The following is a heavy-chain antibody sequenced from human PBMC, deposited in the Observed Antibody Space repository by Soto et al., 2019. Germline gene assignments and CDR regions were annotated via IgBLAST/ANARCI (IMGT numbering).Heavy chain of an antibody. CDR1: GGSFSGYY. V-gene: IGHV4-34*01. J-gene: IGHJ5*02. D-gene: IGHD3-3*01. CDR2: INQSGST. Sequence: QVQLQQWGAGLLKPSETLSLTCAVYGGSFSGYYWSWIRQPPGKGLEWIGEINQSGSTNYNPSLKSRKTISVHTSKYQSSLKRSCVTASDTAVYYCARTSHAIIGVAANWFDPWRQGSQVTVSS. CDR3: ARTSHAIIGVAANWFDP.